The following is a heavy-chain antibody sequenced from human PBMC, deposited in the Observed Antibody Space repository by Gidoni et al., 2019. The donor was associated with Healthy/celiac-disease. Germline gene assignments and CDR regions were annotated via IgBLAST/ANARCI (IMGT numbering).Heavy chain of an antibody. J-gene: IGHJ4*02. D-gene: IGHD6-13*01. Sequence: QVQLVESGGGVVQPGRSLRLSCAASGFTFSSYGMHWVRQAPGKGLEGVAVIWYDGSNKYYADSVKGRFTISRDNSKNTLYLQMNSLRAEDTAVYYCARDQGIAAAGTSLFDYWGQGTLVTVSS. CDR1: GFTFSSYG. CDR2: IWYDGSNK. V-gene: IGHV3-33*01. CDR3: ARDQGIAAAGTSLFDY.